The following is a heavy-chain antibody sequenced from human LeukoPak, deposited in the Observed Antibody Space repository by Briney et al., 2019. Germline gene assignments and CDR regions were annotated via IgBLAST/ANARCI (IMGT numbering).Heavy chain of an antibody. CDR3: ASLRMLRGVTWYDY. CDR2: IYYSGTT. V-gene: IGHV4-39*01. Sequence: PSETLSLTCTVSGGSISSSSYYWAWIRQPPGKGLEWNGSIYYSGTTYYNPSLKSRVTISVDTSKNQFSLKLSSVTAADTAVYYCASLRMLRGVTWYDYWGQGTLVTVSS. CDR1: GGSISSSSYY. J-gene: IGHJ4*02. D-gene: IGHD3-10*01.